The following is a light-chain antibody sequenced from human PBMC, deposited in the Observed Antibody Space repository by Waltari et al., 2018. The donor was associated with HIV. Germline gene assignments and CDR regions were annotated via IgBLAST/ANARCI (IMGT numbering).Light chain of an antibody. V-gene: IGLV8-61*01. CDR2: STN. CDR3: VLYMGSGSGV. CDR1: AGSVSTSYY. J-gene: IGLJ3*02. Sequence: QTVVTQEPSFSVSPGGTVTLTCGLSAGSVSTSYYPSWYQQTPGQAPRTLIYSTNTRSSGVPDRCSGSILGNKAALTITGAQADDESDYYCVLYMGSGSGVFGGGTKLTVL.